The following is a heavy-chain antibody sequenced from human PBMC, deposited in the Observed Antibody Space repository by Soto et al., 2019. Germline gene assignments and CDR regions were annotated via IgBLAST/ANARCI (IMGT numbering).Heavy chain of an antibody. D-gene: IGHD2-2*01. CDR3: ARYCSSTSCDHYFDY. CDR1: GYSFTNYD. J-gene: IGHJ4*02. Sequence: ASVKVSCKASGYSFTNYDISWVRQAPGQGLEWMGWISPYNGDTNYAQKLQGRVTMTTDTSTSTAYMELRSLRSDDTAVYYCARYCSSTSCDHYFDYWGQETLVTVSS. CDR2: ISPYNGDT. V-gene: IGHV1-18*01.